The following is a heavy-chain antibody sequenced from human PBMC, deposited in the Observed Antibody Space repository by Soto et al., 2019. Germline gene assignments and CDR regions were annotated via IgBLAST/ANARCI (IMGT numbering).Heavy chain of an antibody. J-gene: IGHJ4*02. CDR2: ISGSGASK. CDR3: AKTPGLIVVVTAFEH. CDR1: GFTFSRHA. D-gene: IGHD2-21*02. Sequence: EVELLESGGGMVQPGGSLRLSCVASGFTFSRHALAWVRQVPGKGLEWVSAISGSGASKYDADSVKGRFTISRDNSNNTLFLQMKSLRADDTAVYYCAKTPGLIVVVTAFEHWGRGIPVIVSS. V-gene: IGHV3-23*01.